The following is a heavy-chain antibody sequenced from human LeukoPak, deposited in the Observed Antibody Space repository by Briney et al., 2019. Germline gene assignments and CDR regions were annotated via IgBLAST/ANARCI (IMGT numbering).Heavy chain of an antibody. V-gene: IGHV3-33*01. D-gene: IGHD4-17*01. CDR1: GFTFTNYP. Sequence: GGSLRLSCAASGFTFTNYPMHWVRQAPGKGLEWVAVLWSDGIKTDYADSVKGRFTISRDNAKNSLYLQMNSMRAEDTAVYYCARSDYGDYPFDYWGQGTLVTVSS. CDR3: ARSDYGDYPFDY. CDR2: LWSDGIKT. J-gene: IGHJ4*02.